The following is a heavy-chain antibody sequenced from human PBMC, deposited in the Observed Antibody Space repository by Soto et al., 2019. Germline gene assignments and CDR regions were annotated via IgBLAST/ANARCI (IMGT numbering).Heavy chain of an antibody. CDR1: GGTFSSYA. CDR2: FIPMFNRP. CDR3: ARGQFHHVSNYYYALDV. V-gene: IGHV1-69*01. J-gene: IGHJ6*02. Sequence: QVQLVQSGAEVKKPGSSVKVSCKASGGTFSSYAISWVRQAPGQGLEWMGGFIPMFNRPHSARKLQDRVTITADESTSSAYMDLSSLRSEDTAVYYCARGQFHHVSNYYYALDVWGQGTTVTVSS.